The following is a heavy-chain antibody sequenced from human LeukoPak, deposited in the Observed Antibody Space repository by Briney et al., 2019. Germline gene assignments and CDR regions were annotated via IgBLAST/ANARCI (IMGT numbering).Heavy chain of an antibody. J-gene: IGHJ4*02. V-gene: IGHV3-23*01. CDR3: AKDWRATWWGYFDY. Sequence: GGSLRLSCAASGFTFTTYAMSWVRQAPGKGLEWVSAISGSDDNTYFADSVKGRFTISRDNSKNTLYLQMNSLRAEDTVVYYCAKDWRATWWGYFDYWGQGILVTVSS. CDR1: GFTFTTYA. D-gene: IGHD2-8*02. CDR2: ISGSDDNT.